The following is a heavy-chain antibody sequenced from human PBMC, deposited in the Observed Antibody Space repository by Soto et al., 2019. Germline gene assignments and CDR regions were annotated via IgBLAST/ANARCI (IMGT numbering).Heavy chain of an antibody. CDR2: IGGTGNTT. Sequence: VHLSESGGALVQPGGSLRLSWAASGFTFRVYAMSWFRQAPGGGLEWVSAIGGTGNTTYYADSVKGRFTIARDNSRDTLYLQTTSLSVEDTAGYYCARIRQLLFVSWGQGTLVSVSS. CDR3: ARIRQLLFVS. D-gene: IGHD2-2*01. J-gene: IGHJ4*02. CDR1: GFTFRVYA. V-gene: IGHV3-23*01.